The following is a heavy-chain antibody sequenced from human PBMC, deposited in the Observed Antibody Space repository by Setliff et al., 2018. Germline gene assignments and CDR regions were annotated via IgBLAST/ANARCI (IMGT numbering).Heavy chain of an antibody. V-gene: IGHV4-31*03. CDR1: GGSISSGGYY. Sequence: SETLSLTCTVSGGSISSGGYYWSWIRQHPGKGLEWFGYIYYSGSTYYNPSLKSRVTISVDTSKNQFSLKLSSVTAADTAVYYCARDNNPGYRGYWGRFDYWGQGTLVTVSS. CDR2: IYYSGST. D-gene: IGHD7-27*01. J-gene: IGHJ4*02. CDR3: ARDNNPGYRGYWGRFDY.